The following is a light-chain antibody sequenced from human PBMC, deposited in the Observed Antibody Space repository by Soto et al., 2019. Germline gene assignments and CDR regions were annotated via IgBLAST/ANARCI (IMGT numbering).Light chain of an antibody. CDR1: QSINSW. CDR3: QQYNNWPIT. J-gene: IGKJ3*01. CDR2: KAS. V-gene: IGKV1-5*03. Sequence: DIQLTQSASALSASVGDRVTITCRASQSINSWLAWYQQKSGKAPKLLIYKASSLESGVPSRFSGSGSGTEFTLTISSLQSEDFAVYYCQQYNNWPITFGPGTKVDIK.